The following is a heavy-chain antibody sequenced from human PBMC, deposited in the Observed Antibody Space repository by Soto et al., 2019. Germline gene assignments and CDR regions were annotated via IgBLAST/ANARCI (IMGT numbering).Heavy chain of an antibody. Sequence: QVQLVQSGAEVKKPGASVKVSCKASGYTFTSYGISWVRQAPGQGLEWLGWISAYNGNTNYAQKLQGRVTMTTDTSTSTAYVELRSLRSDDTAVYYCARERGYCSGGSCYSYYYGMDVWGQGTTVTVSS. J-gene: IGHJ6*02. CDR2: ISAYNGNT. CDR1: GYTFTSYG. D-gene: IGHD2-15*01. CDR3: ARERGYCSGGSCYSYYYGMDV. V-gene: IGHV1-18*04.